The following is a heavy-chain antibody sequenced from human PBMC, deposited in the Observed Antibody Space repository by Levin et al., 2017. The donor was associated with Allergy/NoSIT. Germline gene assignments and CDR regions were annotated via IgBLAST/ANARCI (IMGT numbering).Heavy chain of an antibody. V-gene: IGHV3-23*01. Sequence: GGSLRLSCAASGFTFSTYGMNWVRQAPGKGLEWVSGISGNGAGTYYADSLKGRFTISRDNSKNTFYLQMNSLRAEDTAFYYCARGGTSANYAPYNWFDRWGQGTLVTVSS. CDR1: GFTFSTYG. CDR2: ISGNGAGT. D-gene: IGHD4/OR15-4a*01. J-gene: IGHJ5*02. CDR3: ARGGTSANYAPYNWFDR.